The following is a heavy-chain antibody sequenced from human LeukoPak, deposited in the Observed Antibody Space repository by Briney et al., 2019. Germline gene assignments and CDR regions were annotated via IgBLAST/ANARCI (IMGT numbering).Heavy chain of an antibody. V-gene: IGHV4-39*07. J-gene: IGHJ4*02. D-gene: IGHD3-22*01. Sequence: SETLSLTCTVSGGSISTTNYYWGWIRQSPGKGLEWFGCVYYSGSTYYNPSLKSRVTVSVDTSMNRFSLSLSSVTAADTAVYYCAREENYYDSSGYHSYYFDSWGQGTLVTVSS. CDR2: VYYSGST. CDR3: AREENYYDSSGYHSYYFDS. CDR1: GGSISTTNYY.